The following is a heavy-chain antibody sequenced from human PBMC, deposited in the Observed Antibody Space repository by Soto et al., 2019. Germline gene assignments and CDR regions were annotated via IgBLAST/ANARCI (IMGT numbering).Heavy chain of an antibody. CDR3: ARWDLDW. Sequence: QVQLVESGGGVVQPGKSLRLSCAASGFTFSHHGIHWVRQAPGKGLEWVAVIWYDGSLKYYADSVQGRFIVSRDNSKNPVYLQMNSLRVEYTAVYYCARWDLDWWGQGTLVTVSS. CDR1: GFTFSHHG. V-gene: IGHV3-33*01. J-gene: IGHJ4*02. CDR2: IWYDGSLK. D-gene: IGHD1-26*01.